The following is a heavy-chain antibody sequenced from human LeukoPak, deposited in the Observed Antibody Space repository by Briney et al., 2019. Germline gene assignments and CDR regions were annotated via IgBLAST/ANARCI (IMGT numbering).Heavy chain of an antibody. CDR1: GGSISSYY. J-gene: IGHJ1*01. V-gene: IGHV4-59*01. Sequence: SETLSLTCTVSGGSISSYYWSWIRQPPGKGLEWIGYIYYSGSTNYTPSLKSRVTISVETSKNQFCLKLSSVTAADTAVYYCARARAMWELLEHWGQGTLVTVSS. CDR3: ARARAMWELLEH. CDR2: IYYSGST. D-gene: IGHD1-26*01.